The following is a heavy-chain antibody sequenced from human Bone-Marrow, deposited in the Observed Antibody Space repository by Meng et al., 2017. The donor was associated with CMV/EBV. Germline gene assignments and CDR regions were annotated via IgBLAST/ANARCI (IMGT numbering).Heavy chain of an antibody. V-gene: IGHV1-69*05. CDR1: GGTFSNYA. J-gene: IGHJ6*02. Sequence: SVKVSCKASGGTFSNYAINWVRQAPGQGLEWMGGIIPIFGTPNYAQKFQGRVTITTDESTSTAYMELSSLRSEDTAVYYCASSMTIFGVVVFVMDVWGQGTTVTVSS. CDR3: ASSMTIFGVVVFVMDV. D-gene: IGHD3-3*01. CDR2: IIPIFGTP.